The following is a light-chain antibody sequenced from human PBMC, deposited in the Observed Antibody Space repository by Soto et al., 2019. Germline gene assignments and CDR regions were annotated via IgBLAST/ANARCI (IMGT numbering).Light chain of an antibody. Sequence: EIVMTQSPATLSVSPGERATLSCRASQSINDNLAWYQQKPGQAPRLLMFRTSTRATGIADRFSGSGSGTDFTLTISRLEPEDFAVYYCQLYGTSPKTFGQGTKVDI. CDR1: QSINDN. J-gene: IGKJ1*01. CDR3: QLYGTSPKT. CDR2: RTS. V-gene: IGKV3-20*01.